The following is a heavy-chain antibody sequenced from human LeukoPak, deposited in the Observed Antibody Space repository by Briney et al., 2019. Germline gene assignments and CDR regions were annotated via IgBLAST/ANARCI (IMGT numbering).Heavy chain of an antibody. J-gene: IGHJ4*02. D-gene: IGHD6-25*01. CDR2: IIPIFGST. CDR1: GGTFSSYT. V-gene: IGHV1-69*13. CDR3: AREDGGLDY. Sequence: SVKVSCKASGGTFSSYTITWVRQAPGQGLEWMGGIIPIFGSTNYAQKFQGRVTITADESTSTVYMDLTSLRSEDTAMYYCAREDGGLDYWGQGTLVTVSS.